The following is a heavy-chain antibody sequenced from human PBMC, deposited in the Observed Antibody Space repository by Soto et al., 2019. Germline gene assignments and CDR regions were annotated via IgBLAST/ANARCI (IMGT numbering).Heavy chain of an antibody. CDR2: MNPNSGNT. Sequence: GXSVKVSCQASVYTFTSYDINWVRQATGQGLEWMGWMNPNSGNTGYAQKFQGRVTMTRNTSISTAYMELSSLRSEDTAVYYCASRDSSGQPRYYYYYGMDVWGQGTTVTVSS. CDR1: VYTFTSYD. CDR3: ASRDSSGQPRYYYYYGMDV. D-gene: IGHD6-19*01. J-gene: IGHJ6*02. V-gene: IGHV1-8*01.